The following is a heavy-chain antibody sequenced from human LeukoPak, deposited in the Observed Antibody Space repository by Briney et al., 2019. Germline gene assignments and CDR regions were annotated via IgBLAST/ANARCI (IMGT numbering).Heavy chain of an antibody. CDR1: GFSFSYAW. V-gene: IGHV3-15*01. D-gene: IGHD3-10*01. Sequence: GGSLRLSCVASGFSFSYAWMSWVRQAPGKGLQWVGHIRSETDGATTDYAAAVQGRFTISRDDSKKMLYLEMSSLTTEDTAVYYCTTDLNQRLKWFGNPLDHWGQGTPVTVSS. J-gene: IGHJ4*02. CDR2: IRSETDGATT. CDR3: TTDLNQRLKWFGNPLDH.